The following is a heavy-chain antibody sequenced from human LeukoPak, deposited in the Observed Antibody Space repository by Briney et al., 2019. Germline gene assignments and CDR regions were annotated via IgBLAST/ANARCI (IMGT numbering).Heavy chain of an antibody. CDR1: GYTFATYA. J-gene: IGHJ4*02. D-gene: IGHD3-22*01. CDR2: INAGSGDT. V-gene: IGHV1-3*01. CDR3: ARSSPYYYDTTGYYYSYFDS. Sequence: GASVKVSCTASGYTFATYAIHWVRQAPGQRLERMGWINAGSGDTKYSQKFQGRVTITSDTSASTAYMDLSSLRSEDTAVYYCARSSPYYYDTTGYYYSYFDSWGQGTLVTVSS.